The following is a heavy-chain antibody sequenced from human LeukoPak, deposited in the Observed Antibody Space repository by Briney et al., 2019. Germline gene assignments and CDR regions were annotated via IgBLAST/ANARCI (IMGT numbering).Heavy chain of an antibody. V-gene: IGHV3-7*01. J-gene: IGHJ4*02. D-gene: IGHD2-15*01. CDR3: ARDRYCSGGSCFQDY. CDR2: IKQDGSEK. CDR1: GFTFSSYW. Sequence: PGGSLRLSCAASGFTFSSYWMSWVRQAPGKGLEWVANIKQDGSEKYYVDSVKGRFTISRDNAKNSLYLQMNSLRAEDTAVYYCARDRYCSGGSCFQDYWGQGTLVTVSS.